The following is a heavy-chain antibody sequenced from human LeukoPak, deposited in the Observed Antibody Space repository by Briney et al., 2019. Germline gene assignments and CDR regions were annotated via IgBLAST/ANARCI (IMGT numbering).Heavy chain of an antibody. D-gene: IGHD5-12*01. CDR1: GYSISSNYY. CDR2: IHHGGST. J-gene: IGHJ5*02. Sequence: PSETLSLTCTVSGYSISSNYYWGWIRQPPGKGLEWIGSIHHGGSTYYNPSLESRVTISVDTSKNQFSLKLSSVTAADTAVYYCTRLGYSGYAQKNWFDPWGQGTLVTVSS. CDR3: TRLGYSGYAQKNWFDP. V-gene: IGHV4-38-2*02.